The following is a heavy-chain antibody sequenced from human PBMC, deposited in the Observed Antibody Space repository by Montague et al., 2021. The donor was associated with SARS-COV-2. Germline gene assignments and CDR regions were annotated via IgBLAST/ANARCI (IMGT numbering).Heavy chain of an antibody. D-gene: IGHD6-19*01. Sequence: TLSLTRTVSGGSISSGDYYWSWIHQHPGKGLEWIGYIYYSGSTYYNPSLKSRVTISVDTSKNQFSLKLSSVTAADTAVYYCARGGSYSSGWYGVDYYYGMDVWGQGTTVTVSS. CDR3: ARGGSYSSGWYGVDYYYGMDV. J-gene: IGHJ6*02. V-gene: IGHV4-31*03. CDR2: IYYSGST. CDR1: GGSISSGDYY.